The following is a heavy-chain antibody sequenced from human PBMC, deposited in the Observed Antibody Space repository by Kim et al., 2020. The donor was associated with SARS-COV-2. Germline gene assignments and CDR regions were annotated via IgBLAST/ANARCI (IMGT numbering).Heavy chain of an antibody. Sequence: SETLSLTCTVSGGSISSSSYYWGWIRQPPGKGLEWIGSIYYSGSTYYNPSLKSRVTISVDTSKNQFSLKLSSVTAADTAVYYCARGVLGQTGYFDYWGQGTLVTVSS. D-gene: IGHD3-10*01. CDR3: ARGVLGQTGYFDY. CDR1: GGSISSSSYY. J-gene: IGHJ4*02. V-gene: IGHV4-39*07. CDR2: IYYSGST.